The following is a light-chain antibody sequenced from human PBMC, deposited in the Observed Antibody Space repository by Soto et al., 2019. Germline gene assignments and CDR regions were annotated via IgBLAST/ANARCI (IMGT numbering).Light chain of an antibody. V-gene: IGKV3-15*01. CDR1: QSISNN. Sequence: VITQAPATLSVSPGESATLSCRASQSISNNLAWYQQKPGQAPRLLMYDASTRATGIPDRFSGSGSGAELTLTISSLQSEDLAVYSCQQYNNWPRTFGQGTKV. CDR2: DAS. J-gene: IGKJ1*01. CDR3: QQYNNWPRT.